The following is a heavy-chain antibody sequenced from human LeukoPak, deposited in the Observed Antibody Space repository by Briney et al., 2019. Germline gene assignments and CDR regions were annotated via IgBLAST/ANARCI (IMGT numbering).Heavy chain of an antibody. Sequence: SETLSLTCAVYGGSFSGYYWSWIRQPPGKGLECIGYISYSGSTNYNPSLKSRVTMSVDTSKNQFSLKLNSVTAADTAVYYCARSPFDYFDYWGQGTLVTVSS. J-gene: IGHJ4*02. CDR2: ISYSGST. CDR1: GGSFSGYY. CDR3: ARSPFDYFDY. V-gene: IGHV4-59*01.